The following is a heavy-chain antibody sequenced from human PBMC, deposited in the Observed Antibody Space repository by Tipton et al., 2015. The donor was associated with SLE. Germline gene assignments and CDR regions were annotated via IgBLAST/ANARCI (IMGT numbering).Heavy chain of an antibody. J-gene: IGHJ4*02. Sequence: SLRLSCAASGFTFHDYAMHWVRQAPGKGLEWVSGINWNSGSKGYADSVKGRFTISRDNAKNSLFLQMNSLRAEDTALYYCVKDMATVVGGLDFWGQGTLVTVSS. V-gene: IGHV3-9*01. CDR2: INWNSGSK. D-gene: IGHD4-23*01. CDR3: VKDMATVVGGLDF. CDR1: GFTFHDYA.